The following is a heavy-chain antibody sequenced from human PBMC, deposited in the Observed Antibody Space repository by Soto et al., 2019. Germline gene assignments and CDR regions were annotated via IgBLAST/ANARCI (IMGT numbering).Heavy chain of an antibody. V-gene: IGHV3-11*06. CDR1: GFTFSDYY. CDR3: ASGSTVRKNYFDY. D-gene: IGHD4-17*01. Sequence: PGGSLRLSCAASGFTFSDYYMSWIRQAPGKGLEWVSYISSSSSYTNYADSVKGRFTISRDNAKNSLYLQMNSLRAEDTAVYYCASGSTVRKNYFDYWGQGTLVTVSS. J-gene: IGHJ4*02. CDR2: ISSSSSYT.